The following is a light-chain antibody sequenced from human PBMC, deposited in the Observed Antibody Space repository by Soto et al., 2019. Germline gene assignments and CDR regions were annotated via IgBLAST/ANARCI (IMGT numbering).Light chain of an antibody. Sequence: QSALTQPASVSGSPGQSITISCTGTSSDVGAYDFVSWYQQHPGKPPKLMIYEVSNRPSGVSRRFSGSKSGTTASLTISGLQAEDEADYYCSSYAGSTTVFGGGTQLTVL. CDR3: SSYAGSTTV. J-gene: IGLJ3*02. CDR2: EVS. V-gene: IGLV2-14*01. CDR1: SSDVGAYDF.